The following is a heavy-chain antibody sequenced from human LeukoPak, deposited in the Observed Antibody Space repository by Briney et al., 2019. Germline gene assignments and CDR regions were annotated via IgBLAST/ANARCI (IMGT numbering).Heavy chain of an antibody. J-gene: IGHJ6*02. D-gene: IGHD1-7*01. Sequence: GESLKISCKGSGYRFTDHWIGWVRQTPGKGLEWMGIIYPGDSDTGYNPSFQGQVTISADKSINTAHLQWSSLKASDTAMYYCARGAAGTTPDYYYFGLDVWGQGTTVRVSS. CDR3: ARGAAGTTPDYYYFGLDV. CDR2: IYPGDSDT. CDR1: GYRFTDHW. V-gene: IGHV5-51*01.